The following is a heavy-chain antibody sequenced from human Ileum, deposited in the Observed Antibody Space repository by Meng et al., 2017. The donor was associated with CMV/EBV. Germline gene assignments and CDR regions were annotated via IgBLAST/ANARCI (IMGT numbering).Heavy chain of an antibody. V-gene: IGHV4-39*07. J-gene: IGHJ4*02. Sequence: CTVSGGSISSTNYYWGWVRQPPGKGLEWIGSIDHSGNTYYKPSLKSRVTISVDTSKNHFSLNLNSVTAADTAIFYCARSGDSGNFDYWGQGTLVT. D-gene: IGHD6-19*01. CDR2: IDHSGNT. CDR1: GGSISSTNYY. CDR3: ARSGDSGNFDY.